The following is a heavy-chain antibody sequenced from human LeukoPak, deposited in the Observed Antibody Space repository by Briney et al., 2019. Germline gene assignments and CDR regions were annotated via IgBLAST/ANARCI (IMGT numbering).Heavy chain of an antibody. CDR3: ARQGSSGWYFSNRPRWYFDL. J-gene: IGHJ2*01. Sequence: NPSETLSLTCTVSGGSISSYYWSWIRQPPGKGLEWIGYIYYSGSTNYNPSLKSRVTISVDTSKNQFSLKLSSVTAADTAVYYCARQGSSGWYFSNRPRWYFDLWGRGTLVTVSS. CDR2: IYYSGST. D-gene: IGHD6-19*01. V-gene: IGHV4-59*08. CDR1: GGSISSYY.